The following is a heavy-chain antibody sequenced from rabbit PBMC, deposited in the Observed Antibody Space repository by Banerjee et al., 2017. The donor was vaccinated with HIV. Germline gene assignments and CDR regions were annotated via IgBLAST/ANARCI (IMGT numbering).Heavy chain of an antibody. D-gene: IGHD6-1*01. Sequence: QEQVEESGGGLVKHKESLTLTCTASGFSYNNKYVMCWVRQAPGKGLEWIACINTSSGNTVYASWAKGRFTISRTSSTTVTLQMKRMTAADTARCLESRRLLCRFGWNFGLWGPGTLVTVS. V-gene: IGHV1S45*01. CDR1: GFSYNNKYV. CDR2: INTSSGNT. CDR3: SRRLLCRFGWNFGL. J-gene: IGHJ6*01.